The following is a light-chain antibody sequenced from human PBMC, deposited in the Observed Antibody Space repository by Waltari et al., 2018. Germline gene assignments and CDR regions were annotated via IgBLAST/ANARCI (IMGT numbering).Light chain of an antibody. CDR2: WAS. J-gene: IGKJ4*01. V-gene: IGKV4-1*01. CDR3: QQYLETPPVT. CDR1: QTILYSSNTQNY. Sequence: DIVLTQSPDALAVSLGERATINCKSSQTILYSSNTQNYLAWYQQKPGKPPKLLIYWASTRESGFPDRFSGSWSGTDFTLTISSLQAEDVAVYYCQQYLETPPVTFGGGTKVEIK.